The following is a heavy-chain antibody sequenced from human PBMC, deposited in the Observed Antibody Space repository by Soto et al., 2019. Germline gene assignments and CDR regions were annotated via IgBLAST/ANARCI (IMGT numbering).Heavy chain of an antibody. J-gene: IGHJ4*02. Sequence: QVQLQESGPGLVKPSQTLSLTCTVSGGSFGTGSYYWSWIRQHPGQGLGWNGYIYYSRSTYYKSSLSSGVIISVDSSKNWFSLILCSVTAADAAVYCCAGESRRGRGYRGDGFAFCGQGAPVTVSS. CDR3: AGESRRGRGYRGDGFAF. D-gene: IGHD5-12*01. CDR2: IYYSRST. V-gene: IGHV4-31*03. CDR1: GGSFGTGSYY.